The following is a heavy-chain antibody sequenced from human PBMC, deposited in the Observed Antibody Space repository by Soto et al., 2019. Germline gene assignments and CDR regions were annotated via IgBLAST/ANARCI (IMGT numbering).Heavy chain of an antibody. V-gene: IGHV1-18*01. D-gene: IGHD1-7*01. Sequence: GXTXKVSFKASGYSXTNFGISLVRQAPGQGLEWMGWIAVNNGKTKYEKKVQDRVTMTTDTSTTKVYMELRSLRYEDTAVYYCASCRLSWGTKYYLDFWGQGTLGTVSS. CDR1: GYSXTNFG. CDR2: IAVNNGKT. CDR3: ASCRLSWGTKYYLDF. J-gene: IGHJ4*02.